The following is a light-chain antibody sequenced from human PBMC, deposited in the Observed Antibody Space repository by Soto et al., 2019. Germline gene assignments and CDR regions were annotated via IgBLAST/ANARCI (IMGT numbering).Light chain of an antibody. Sequence: EIVMTQSPATLSVSPGERATLSCRARQSVSTNLAWYQQKPGQAPRLLIYGASTRATGIPARFSGSGSGTEFTLTVSSLQSEDFATYYCQQYASAPLFGGGTKVEIK. CDR2: GAS. J-gene: IGKJ4*01. V-gene: IGKV3-15*01. CDR1: QSVSTN. CDR3: QQYASAPL.